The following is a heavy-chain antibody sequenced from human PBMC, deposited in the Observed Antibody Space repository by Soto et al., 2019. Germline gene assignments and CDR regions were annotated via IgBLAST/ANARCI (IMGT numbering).Heavy chain of an antibody. Sequence: QVQLVQSGAEVKTPGASVKVSCKASGYTFASYDINWVRQAPGQGLEWMGWMNPNSGNTGYAQKFQGRLTMTRDTALSIAHMELSSLRNEDPAVYYCARSDGYNFYWLDSWGQGTLVSVSA. J-gene: IGHJ5*01. D-gene: IGHD2-21*01. CDR2: MNPNSGNT. CDR3: ARSDGYNFYWLDS. CDR1: GYTFASYD. V-gene: IGHV1-8*01.